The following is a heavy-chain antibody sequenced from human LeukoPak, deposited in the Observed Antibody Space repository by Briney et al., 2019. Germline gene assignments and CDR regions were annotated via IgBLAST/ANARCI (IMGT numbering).Heavy chain of an antibody. CDR3: TTGIVGATIDVDY. CDR1: GFTFDDYA. J-gene: IGHJ4*02. Sequence: GGSLRLSCAASGFTFDDYAMHWVRQAPGKGLEWVSVISGDEGRTHYADSVKGRFTISRDNSKNSLYLQMNSLRTEDTAFYYCTTGIVGATIDVDYWGQGTLVTVSS. D-gene: IGHD1-26*01. CDR2: ISGDEGRT. V-gene: IGHV3-43*02.